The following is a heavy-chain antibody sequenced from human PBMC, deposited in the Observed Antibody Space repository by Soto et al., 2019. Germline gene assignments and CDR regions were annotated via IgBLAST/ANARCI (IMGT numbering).Heavy chain of an antibody. CDR3: ARERGYCSGGSSPVDY. CDR1: GGSISSSSYY. Sequence: QLQLQESGPGLVKPSETLSLTCTVSGGSISSSSYYWGWIRQPPGKGLEWIGSIYYSGSTYYNPSLKSRVTISVVTSKNQFSLKLSSVTAADTAVYYCARERGYCSGGSSPVDYWGKGHLVTVSS. D-gene: IGHD2-15*01. J-gene: IGHJ4*02. CDR2: IYYSGST. V-gene: IGHV4-39*01.